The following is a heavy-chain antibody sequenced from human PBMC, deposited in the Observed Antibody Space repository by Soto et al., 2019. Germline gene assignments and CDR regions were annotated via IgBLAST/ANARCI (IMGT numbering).Heavy chain of an antibody. V-gene: IGHV4-39*01. CDR2: IYYSGST. J-gene: IGHJ5*02. CDR3: ARHPRPHRFDP. CDR1: GGSISSSSYY. Sequence: LSLSCTVSGGSISSSSYYWGWIRQPPGKGLEWIGSIYYSGSTYYNPSLKSRVTISVDTSKNQFSLKLSSVTAADTAVYYCARHPRPHRFDPWGQGTLVTVSS.